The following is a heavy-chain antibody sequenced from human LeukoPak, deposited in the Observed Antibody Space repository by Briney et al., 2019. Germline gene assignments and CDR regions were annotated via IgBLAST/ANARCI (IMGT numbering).Heavy chain of an antibody. CDR3: ARQAGCSSSFPSFDY. CDR2: IYYSGST. Sequence: SQTLSLTCTVSGGSISSYYWSWIRQPPGKGLEWIGYIYYSGSTNYSPSLKSRVTISVDTSKNQFSLKLSSVTAADTAVYYCARQAGCSSSFPSFDYWGQGTLVTVSS. D-gene: IGHD6-13*01. J-gene: IGHJ4*02. CDR1: GGSISSYY. V-gene: IGHV4-59*08.